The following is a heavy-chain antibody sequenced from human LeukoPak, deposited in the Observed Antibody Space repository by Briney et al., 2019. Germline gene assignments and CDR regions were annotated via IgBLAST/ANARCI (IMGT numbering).Heavy chain of an antibody. V-gene: IGHV3-7*01. CDR3: ARDNGDY. CDR2: IKQDGSEK. CDR1: GFTFSSCW. J-gene: IGHJ4*02. Sequence: GGSLRLSCAASGFTFSSCWMSWVRQAPGKGLEWVAIIKQDGSEKYYVDSVKGRFTISRDNAKNSLYLQMNSLGAEDTAVYYCARDNGDYWGQGTLVTVSS.